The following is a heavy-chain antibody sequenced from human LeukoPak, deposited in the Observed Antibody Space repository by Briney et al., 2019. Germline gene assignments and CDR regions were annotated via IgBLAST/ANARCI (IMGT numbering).Heavy chain of an antibody. D-gene: IGHD3-10*01. V-gene: IGHV3-7*01. J-gene: IGHJ4*02. CDR2: IKQDGSEK. CDR1: GFTFSSYW. Sequence: GGSLRLSCAASGFTFSSYWMSWVRQAPGKGLEWVANIKQDGSEKYYVDSVKGRFTISRDNAKNSLYLQMNSLRADDTAVYYCAREPPLVGVIMFGTDYWGQGTLVTVSS. CDR3: AREPPLVGVIMFGTDY.